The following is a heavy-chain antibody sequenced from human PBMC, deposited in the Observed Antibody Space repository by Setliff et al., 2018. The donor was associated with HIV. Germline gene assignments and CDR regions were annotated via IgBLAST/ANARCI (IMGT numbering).Heavy chain of an antibody. D-gene: IGHD1-26*01. Sequence: SETLSLTCTVSGGSISTYYWNWIRQPPGKGLEWIGYIYSSGSTNYNPSLKSRVTISVDTSKNQLSLKLSSVTAADTAVYYCARAGRGSGRYVYSFDYWGQGSLVTSPQ. CDR3: ARAGRGSGRYVYSFDY. CDR2: IYSSGST. J-gene: IGHJ4*02. CDR1: GGSISTYY. V-gene: IGHV4-4*08.